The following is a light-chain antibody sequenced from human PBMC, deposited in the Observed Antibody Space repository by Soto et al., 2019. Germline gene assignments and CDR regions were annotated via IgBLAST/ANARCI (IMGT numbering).Light chain of an antibody. CDR3: QHYDNLPTYS. V-gene: IGKV1-33*01. Sequence: EIQMTQSPSSLSVSVGDRVTITCRASRDIRDFLNWYQQKPGKAPKLLIFDASNLEEGVPPRFSGSGSGTDFTFSISSPQPEDVATYYCQHYDNLPTYSCCQGTKVDIK. J-gene: IGKJ2*03. CDR1: RDIRDF. CDR2: DAS.